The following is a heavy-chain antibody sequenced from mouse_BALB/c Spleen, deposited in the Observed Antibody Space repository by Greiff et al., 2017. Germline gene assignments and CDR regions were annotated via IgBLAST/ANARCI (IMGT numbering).Heavy chain of an antibody. J-gene: IGHJ1*01. CDR2: ISSGSSTI. CDR3: ARFDGYHWYFDV. CDR1: GFTFSSFG. V-gene: IGHV5-17*02. D-gene: IGHD2-3*01. Sequence: EVQGVESGGGLVQPGGSRKLSCAASGFTFSSFGMHWVRQAPEKGLEWVAYISSGSSTIYYADTVKGRFTISRDNPKNTLFLQMTSLRSEDTAMYYCARFDGYHWYFDVWGAGTTVTVSS.